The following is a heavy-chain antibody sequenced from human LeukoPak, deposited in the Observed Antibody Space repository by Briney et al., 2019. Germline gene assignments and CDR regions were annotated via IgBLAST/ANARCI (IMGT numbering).Heavy chain of an antibody. CDR2: INHSGST. D-gene: IGHD2-2*01. CDR1: GGSFSSYY. Sequence: PSETLSLTCAVYGGSFSSYYWSWIRQPPGKGLEWIGEINHSGSTNYNPSLKSRVTISVDTSKNQFSLKLSSVTAADTAVYYCATQGGCSSTSCYDNWFDPWGQGTLVTVSS. J-gene: IGHJ5*02. V-gene: IGHV4-34*01. CDR3: ATQGGCSSTSCYDNWFDP.